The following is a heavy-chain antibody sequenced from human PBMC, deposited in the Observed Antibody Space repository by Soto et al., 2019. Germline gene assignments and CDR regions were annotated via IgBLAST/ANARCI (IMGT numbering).Heavy chain of an antibody. Sequence: QLQLQESGSGLVKPSQTLSLTCSVSGGSISGTTYSWSWIRQPPGKGLEWIGYIYDSGNTYYNSYIKSQFSISVDRSKNQFSLKLSSVAAADTAVYYCAGGQGAAAGHSDFDYWGQGAQVTVSS. CDR3: AGGQGAAAGHSDFDY. J-gene: IGHJ4*02. CDR2: IYDSGNT. V-gene: IGHV4-30-2*01. D-gene: IGHD6-13*01. CDR1: GGSISGTTYS.